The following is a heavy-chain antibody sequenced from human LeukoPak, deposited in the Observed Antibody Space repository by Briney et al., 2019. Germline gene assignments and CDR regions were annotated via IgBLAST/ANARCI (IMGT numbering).Heavy chain of an antibody. Sequence: SETLSLTCTVSGGSISSYYWSWIRQPAGKGLEWIGRIYTSGSTNYNPSLKSRVTMSVDTSKNQFSLKLSSVTAADTAVYYCARGPPYYDILTGYHFYYYYYYMDVWGKGTTVTISS. CDR1: GGSISSYY. CDR2: IYTSGST. CDR3: ARGPPYYDILTGYHFYYYYYYMDV. D-gene: IGHD3-9*01. J-gene: IGHJ6*03. V-gene: IGHV4-4*07.